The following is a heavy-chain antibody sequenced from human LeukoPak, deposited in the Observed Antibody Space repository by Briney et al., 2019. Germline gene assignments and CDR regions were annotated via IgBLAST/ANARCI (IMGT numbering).Heavy chain of an antibody. V-gene: IGHV1-18*01. D-gene: IGHD1-26*01. J-gene: IGHJ4*02. CDR1: GYTFTSYG. CDR3: ARAISGSYDFDY. CDR2: ISAYNGNT. Sequence: ASVRVSCKASGYTFTSYGISWVRQAPGQGLEWMGWISAYNGNTNYAQKLQGRVTMTTDTSTSTAYMELRSLRPDDTAVYYCARAISGSYDFDYWGQGTLVTVSS.